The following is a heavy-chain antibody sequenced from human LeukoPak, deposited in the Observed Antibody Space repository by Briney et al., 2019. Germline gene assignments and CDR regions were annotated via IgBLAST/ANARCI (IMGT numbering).Heavy chain of an antibody. V-gene: IGHV4-39*07. D-gene: IGHD2-2*01. J-gene: IGHJ6*02. CDR1: GGSIISSNHY. Sequence: SETLSLTCTVSGGSIISSNHYWGWTRQPPGKGLEWFGSISYSGGTAYNPSLKSRVTISVDTSKNQFSLKLSSVTAADTAVYYCARGSTSHYYYYYYGMDVWGQGTTVTVSS. CDR3: ARGSTSHYYYYYYGMDV. CDR2: ISYSGGT.